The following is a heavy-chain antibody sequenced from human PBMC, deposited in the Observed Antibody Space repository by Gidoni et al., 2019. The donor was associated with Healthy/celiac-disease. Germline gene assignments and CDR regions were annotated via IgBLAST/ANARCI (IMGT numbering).Heavy chain of an antibody. CDR3: ARHRASITMVRGVISYFDY. CDR1: GGSISSSSYY. J-gene: IGHJ4*02. CDR2: SYYSGST. V-gene: IGHV4-39*01. Sequence: QLQLQESGPGLVKPSETLSLTCTVSGGSISSSSYYWGWIRPPPGKGLEWIGSSYYSGSTYYNPSLKSRVTISVDTSKNQFSLKLSSVTAADTAVYYCARHRASITMVRGVISYFDYWGQGTLVTVSS. D-gene: IGHD3-10*01.